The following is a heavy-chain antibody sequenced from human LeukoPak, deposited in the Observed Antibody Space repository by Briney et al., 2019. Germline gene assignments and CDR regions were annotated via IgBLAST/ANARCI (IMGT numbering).Heavy chain of an antibody. V-gene: IGHV4-59*01. CDR3: ARALPRWSYFDY. D-gene: IGHD1-1*01. J-gene: IGHJ4*02. CDR2: IYYSGST. CDR1: GGSFSGYY. Sequence: SETLSLTCAVYGGSFSGYYWSWIRQPPGKGLEWIGYIYYSGSTNYNPSLKSRVTISVDTSKNQFSLKLSSVTAADTAVYYCARALPRWSYFDYWGQGTLVTVSS.